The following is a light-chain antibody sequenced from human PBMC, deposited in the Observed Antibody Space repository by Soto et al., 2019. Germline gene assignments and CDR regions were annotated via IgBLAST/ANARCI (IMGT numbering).Light chain of an antibody. Sequence: EIVLTQSPGTLSLSPGERATLSCRASQSVSSSYLAWYQQKPGQAPRLLIYGASTRATGIPARFSGSGSGTDFTLTISRLEPEDFAVYYCQDYGSSPQTFGQGTKVDIK. CDR2: GAS. J-gene: IGKJ1*01. CDR1: QSVSSSY. CDR3: QDYGSSPQT. V-gene: IGKV3-20*01.